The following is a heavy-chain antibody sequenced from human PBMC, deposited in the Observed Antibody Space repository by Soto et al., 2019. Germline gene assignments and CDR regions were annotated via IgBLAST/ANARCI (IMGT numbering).Heavy chain of an antibody. CDR1: GGTSTRYA. CDR3: NRGSEYDFWSGYL. Sequence: QERLVQSGAEVRKPGSSVKVSCKVTGGTSTRYAINWVRQAPGQGLEWMGGSVPMFGTSKYAQKFQGRVTITAETLTNIAYMELRILRSEDTAVYYCNRGSEYDFWSGYLWGQGTLVAVSS. V-gene: IGHV1-69*06. D-gene: IGHD3-3*01. J-gene: IGHJ4*02. CDR2: SVPMFGTS.